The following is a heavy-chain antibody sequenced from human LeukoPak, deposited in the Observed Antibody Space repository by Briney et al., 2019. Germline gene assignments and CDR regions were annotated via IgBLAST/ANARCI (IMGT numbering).Heavy chain of an antibody. V-gene: IGHV4-59*08. CDR3: ARQGSYCRGGSCYFHYGMDV. J-gene: IGHJ6*02. CDR2: IYYSGST. CDR1: GGSISSYF. Sequence: PSETLSLTCTVSGGSISSYFWSWIRRPPGKGLEWIGYIYYSGSTNYNPSLKSRVTISVDTSKNQFSLKLSSVTAADTAVYYCARQGSYCRGGSCYFHYGMDVWGQGTRVTVSS. D-gene: IGHD2-15*01.